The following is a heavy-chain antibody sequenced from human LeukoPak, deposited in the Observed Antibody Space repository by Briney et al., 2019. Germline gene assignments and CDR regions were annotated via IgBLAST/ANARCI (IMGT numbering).Heavy chain of an antibody. CDR3: AKDLYFYYFDY. D-gene: IGHD2/OR15-2a*01. Sequence: GGSLRLSCVASGFTFSNYAMHWVRQAPGKGLDWLAVISYDGNNNYYADSVKGRFTISRDNSKNTLYLQMNSLRAEDTAVYYCAKDLYFYYFDYWGQGTLVTVSS. J-gene: IGHJ4*02. CDR2: ISYDGNNN. V-gene: IGHV3-30-3*01. CDR1: GFTFSNYA.